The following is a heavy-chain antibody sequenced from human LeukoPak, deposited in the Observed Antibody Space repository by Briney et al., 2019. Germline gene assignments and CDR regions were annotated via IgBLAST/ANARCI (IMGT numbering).Heavy chain of an antibody. J-gene: IGHJ6*02. CDR2: IYSGGST. D-gene: IGHD2-8*01. V-gene: IGHV3-66*01. CDR3: AKDYLYCTNGVCPFYGMDV. Sequence: TGGSLRLSCAASGFTVSSNYMSWVRQAPGKGLEWVSVIYSGGSTCYADSVKGRFTISRDNSKNTLYLQMNSLRAEDTAVYYCAKDYLYCTNGVCPFYGMDVWGQGTTVTVSS. CDR1: GFTVSSNY.